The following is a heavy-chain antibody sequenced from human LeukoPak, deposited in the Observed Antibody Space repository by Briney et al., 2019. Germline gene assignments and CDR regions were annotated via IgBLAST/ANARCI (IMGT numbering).Heavy chain of an antibody. CDR3: ARDHPMVRGVISYYFDY. Sequence: GGSLRLSCAASGITFSSYGMHWVRQAPDQGLEWVAVIWYDGSNKYYADSVKGRFTISRDNSKNTLYLQMNSLRAEDTAIYYCARDHPMVRGVISYYFDYWGQEPWSPSPQ. CDR2: IWYDGSNK. J-gene: IGHJ4*01. CDR1: GITFSSYG. V-gene: IGHV3-33*01. D-gene: IGHD3-10*01.